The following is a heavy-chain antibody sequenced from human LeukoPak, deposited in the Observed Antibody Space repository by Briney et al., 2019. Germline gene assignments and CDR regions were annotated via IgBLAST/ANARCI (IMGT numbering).Heavy chain of an antibody. CDR1: GFTFSSYW. Sequence: GGSLRLSCAASGFTFSSYWMSWVRQAPGKGLEWVANIKQDGSEKYYVDSVKGRFTISRDNAKNSLYLQMNSLRAEDTAVYYCARARVMNYGILTGYLPTTNWFDPWGQGTLVTVSS. CDR2: IKQDGSEK. CDR3: ARARVMNYGILTGYLPTTNWFDP. J-gene: IGHJ5*02. D-gene: IGHD3-9*01. V-gene: IGHV3-7*01.